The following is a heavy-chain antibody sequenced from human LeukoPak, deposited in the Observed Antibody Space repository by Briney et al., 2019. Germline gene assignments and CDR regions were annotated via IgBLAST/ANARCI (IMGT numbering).Heavy chain of an antibody. V-gene: IGHV3-53*01. Sequence: GGSLRLSCAASGFTVSSNYMSWVRQAPGKGLEWVSVIYSGGSIYYADSVKGRFTISRDNSKNTLYLQMNSRRAEDTAVYYCATHCSGGSCYPFDYWGQGTLVTVSS. CDR3: ATHCSGGSCYPFDY. CDR1: GFTVSSNY. J-gene: IGHJ4*02. CDR2: IYSGGSI. D-gene: IGHD2-15*01.